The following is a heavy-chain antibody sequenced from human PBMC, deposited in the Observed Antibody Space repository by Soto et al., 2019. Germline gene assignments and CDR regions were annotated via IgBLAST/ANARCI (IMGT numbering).Heavy chain of an antibody. D-gene: IGHD6-19*01. CDR1: GGSISSSNW. CDR3: ARDPGRALAED. CDR2: IYHTGTT. V-gene: IGHV4-4*02. Sequence: QVQLQESGPGLVNPSGTLSLTCAVSGGSISSSNWWSWVRQPPGKGLEWIGEIYHTGTTNYNPSLRIRVPFLVDTSKNHFPLQQSSLPAADTAFYYCARDPGRALAEDWGEGTLSPSPQ. J-gene: IGHJ4*02.